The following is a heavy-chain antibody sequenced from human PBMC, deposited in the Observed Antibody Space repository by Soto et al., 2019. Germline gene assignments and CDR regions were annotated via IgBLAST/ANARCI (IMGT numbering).Heavy chain of an antibody. V-gene: IGHV4-34*01. CDR3: ARESGSRGYSGYDPNWFAP. CDR1: GGSFSGYY. J-gene: IGHJ5*02. CDR2: INHSGST. D-gene: IGHD5-12*01. Sequence: SETLSLTCAVYGGSFSGYYWSWIRQTPGKGLEWIGEINHSGSTNYNPSLKSRVTISVDTSKNQFSLKLSSVTAADTAVYYCARESGSRGYSGYDPNWFAPWGKGTLVTVSS.